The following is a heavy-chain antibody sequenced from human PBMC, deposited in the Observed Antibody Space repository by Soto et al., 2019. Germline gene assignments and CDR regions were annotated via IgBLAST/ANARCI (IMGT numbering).Heavy chain of an antibody. Sequence: SGPTLVNPTQTLTLTCTFSGFSLSTSGMSVSWIRQPPGKALEWLALIDWDDDKYYSTSLKTRLTISKDTSKNQVVLTMTNMDPVDTATYYCARIPRTPEVYYYYGMDVWGQGTMVTVSS. CDR1: GFSLSTSGMS. CDR2: IDWDDDK. CDR3: ARIPRTPEVYYYYGMDV. J-gene: IGHJ6*02. V-gene: IGHV2-70*01.